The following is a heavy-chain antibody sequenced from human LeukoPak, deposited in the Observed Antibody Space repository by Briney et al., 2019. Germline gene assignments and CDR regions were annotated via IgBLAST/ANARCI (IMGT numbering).Heavy chain of an antibody. V-gene: IGHV1-3*01. D-gene: IGHD3-9*01. Sequence: GAPVKVSCKASGYTFTSYAMHWVRQAPGQRLEWMGWINAGNGNTKYSQKFQGRVTITRDTSASTAYMELSSLRSEDTAVYYCARVYYDILTGYSPLYYWGQGTLVTVSS. CDR1: GYTFTSYA. CDR3: ARVYYDILTGYSPLYY. J-gene: IGHJ4*02. CDR2: INAGNGNT.